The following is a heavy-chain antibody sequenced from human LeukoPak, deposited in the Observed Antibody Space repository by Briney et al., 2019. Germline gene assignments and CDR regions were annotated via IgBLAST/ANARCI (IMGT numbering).Heavy chain of an antibody. V-gene: IGHV3-21*01. D-gene: IGHD6-25*01. CDR3: ARGPPWYFDL. Sequence: GGSLRLSCAASGFTFSSYSMNWVRQAPGKGLEWVSSISSSSSYIYYADSVKGRFTISRDNAKNTLYLQMNSLTAEDTAVYYCARGPPWYFDLWGRGTLVTVSS. CDR1: GFTFSSYS. CDR2: ISSSSSYI. J-gene: IGHJ2*01.